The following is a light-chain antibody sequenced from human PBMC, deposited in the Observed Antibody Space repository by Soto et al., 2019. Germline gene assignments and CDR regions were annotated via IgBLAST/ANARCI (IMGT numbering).Light chain of an antibody. V-gene: IGKV3-20*01. CDR1: QSISSNY. CDR3: QQYGSSPAT. Sequence: VFTQSPGTLSFSPGERATLSCRASQSISSNYVAWYQQKPGQAPRFLIYAASSRATGIPDRFSGSGSGTDFTLTISRLEPEDFAVYYCQQYGSSPATLGGGTKVDIK. CDR2: AAS. J-gene: IGKJ4*01.